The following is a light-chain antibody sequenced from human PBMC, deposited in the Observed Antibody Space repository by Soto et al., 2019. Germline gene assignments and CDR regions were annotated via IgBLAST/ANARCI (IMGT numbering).Light chain of an antibody. CDR1: QSVSSY. CDR3: QQRSNWPPYT. J-gene: IGKJ2*01. CDR2: DAS. V-gene: IGKV3-11*01. Sequence: EIVLTQSPATLSLSPGERATLSCRASQSVSSYLAWYQQKPGQAPRLLIYDASNSATGIPARFSGSGSGTDVNLTISSIEPEDFAVYYCQQRSNWPPYTFGQGTKLEIK.